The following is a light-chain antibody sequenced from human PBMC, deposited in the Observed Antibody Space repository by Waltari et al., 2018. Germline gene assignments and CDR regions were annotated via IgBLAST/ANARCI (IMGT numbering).Light chain of an antibody. V-gene: IGLV2-14*03. CDR3: SSYTSSSAHVL. J-gene: IGLJ2*01. CDR1: SSDVGGYDY. Sequence: QSALTQPASVSGSPGQSITISCSGSSSDVGGYDYVAWYQHHPGKAPKLMIDDVSDRPSGVSNRSSGSKSGNTASLTISGLRAEDEADYFCSSYTSSSAHVLFGGGTKLTVL. CDR2: DVS.